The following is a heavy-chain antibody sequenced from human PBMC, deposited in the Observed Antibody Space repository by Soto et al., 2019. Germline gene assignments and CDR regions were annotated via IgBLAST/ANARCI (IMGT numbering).Heavy chain of an antibody. D-gene: IGHD3-3*01. CDR3: ARGLEEARVYDFWSGSPGDV. V-gene: IGHV1-8*01. CDR2: MNPNSGNT. Sequence: ASVKXSCKASGYTFTSYDINWVRQATGQGLEWMGWMNPNSGNTGYAQKFQGRVTMTRNTSISTAYMELSSLRSEDTAVYYCARGLEEARVYDFWSGSPGDVWGKGTTVTVSS. CDR1: GYTFTSYD. J-gene: IGHJ6*04.